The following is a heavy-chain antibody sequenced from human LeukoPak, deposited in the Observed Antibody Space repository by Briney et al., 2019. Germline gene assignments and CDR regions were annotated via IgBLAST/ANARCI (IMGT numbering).Heavy chain of an antibody. CDR3: ARESTTVAGTFDY. J-gene: IGHJ4*01. CDR1: GGSFSGYY. Sequence: SETLSITCAVYGGSFSGYYWSWIRQPPGKGLEWIGEINHSGSTNYNPSLKSRVTISVDTSKNQFSLKLSSVTAADTAMYYCARESTTVAGTFDYTVQRTLVTVSS. D-gene: IGHD6-19*01. V-gene: IGHV4-34*01. CDR2: INHSGST.